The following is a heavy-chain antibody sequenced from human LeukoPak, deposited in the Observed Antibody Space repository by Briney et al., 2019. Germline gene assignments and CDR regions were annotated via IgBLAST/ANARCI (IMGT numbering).Heavy chain of an antibody. CDR3: AKDRYSYCSSTSCYTDY. CDR1: GFTFSSYA. V-gene: IGHV3-23*01. CDR2: ISGSGGST. J-gene: IGHJ4*02. D-gene: IGHD2-2*02. Sequence: GGSLRLSCAASGFTFSSYAMSWVRQAPGKGLEWVSAISGSGGSTYYADSVKGRFTISRDNSKNTLYLQMNSLRAEDTAVYYCAKDRYSYCSSTSCYTDYWGQGTLVTASS.